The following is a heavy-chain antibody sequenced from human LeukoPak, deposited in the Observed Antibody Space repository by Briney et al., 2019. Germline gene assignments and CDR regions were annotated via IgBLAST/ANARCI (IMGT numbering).Heavy chain of an antibody. CDR3: ARVLYYYNSGSSPAIDY. V-gene: IGHV1-46*01. J-gene: IGHJ4*02. CDR1: GYTFTSYY. CDR2: INPSGGST. D-gene: IGHD3-10*01. Sequence: ASVKVSCKASGYTFTSYYMHWVRQAPGQGLEWMGIINPSGGSTSYAQKFQGRVTMTRDTSTSTVHMELSSLRSEDTAVYYCARVLYYYNSGSSPAIDYWGQGTLVTVSS.